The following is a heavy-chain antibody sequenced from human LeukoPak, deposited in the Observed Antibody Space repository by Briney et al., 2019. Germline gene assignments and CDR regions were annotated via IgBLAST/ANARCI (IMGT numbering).Heavy chain of an antibody. CDR1: GFTFSSYG. CDR2: ISYDGSNK. CDR3: AKEYVATIFHDDYYYYYSMDV. V-gene: IGHV3-30*18. D-gene: IGHD5-24*01. J-gene: IGHJ6*02. Sequence: PGGSLRLSCAASGFTFSSYGMHWVRQAPGKGLEWVAVISYDGSNKYYADSVKGRFTISRDNSKNTLYLQMNSLRAEDTAVYYCAKEYVATIFHDDYYYYYSMDVWGQGTTVTVSS.